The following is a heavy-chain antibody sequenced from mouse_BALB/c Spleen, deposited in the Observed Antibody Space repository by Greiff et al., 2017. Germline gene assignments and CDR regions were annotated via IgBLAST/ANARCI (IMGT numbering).Heavy chain of an antibody. Sequence: EVKLVESGGGLVQPGGSRKLSCAASGFTFSSFGMHWVRQAPEKGLEWVAYISSGSSTIYYADTVKGRFTISRDNPKNTLFLQMTSLRSEDTAMYYCARCAGSSYVWYYYAMDYWGQGTSVTVSS. D-gene: IGHD1-1*01. CDR1: GFTFSSFG. CDR3: ARCAGSSYVWYYYAMDY. J-gene: IGHJ4*01. CDR2: ISSGSSTI. V-gene: IGHV5-17*02.